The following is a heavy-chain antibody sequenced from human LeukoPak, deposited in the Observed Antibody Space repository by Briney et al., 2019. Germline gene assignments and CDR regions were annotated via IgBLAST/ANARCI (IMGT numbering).Heavy chain of an antibody. CDR2: ISYDGSNK. CDR3: ARDIQRWFDP. J-gene: IGHJ5*02. CDR1: GFTFSSYG. V-gene: IGHV3-30*03. Sequence: PGRSLRLSCAASGFTFSSYGMHWVRQAPGKGLEWVAVISYDGSNKYYADSVKGRFTISRDNSKNTLYLQMNSLRAEDTAVYYCARDIQRWFDPWGQGTLVTVSS.